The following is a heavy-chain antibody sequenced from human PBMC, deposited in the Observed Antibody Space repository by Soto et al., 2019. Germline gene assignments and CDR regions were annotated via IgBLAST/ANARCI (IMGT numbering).Heavy chain of an antibody. CDR3: ARTYNWNTRNLYYYYYYGMDV. V-gene: IGHV1-3*01. CDR2: INAGNGNT. D-gene: IGHD1-20*01. J-gene: IGHJ6*02. CDR1: GYTFTSYA. Sequence: GASVKVSCKASGYTFTSYAMHWVRQAPGQRLEWMGWINAGNGNTKYSQKFQGRVTITRDTSASTAYMELSSLRSEDTAVYYCARTYNWNTRNLYYYYYYGMDVWGQGTTVTVSS.